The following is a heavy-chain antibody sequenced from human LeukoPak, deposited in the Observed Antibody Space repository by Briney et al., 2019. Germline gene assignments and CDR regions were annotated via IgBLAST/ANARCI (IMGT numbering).Heavy chain of an antibody. V-gene: IGHV3-33*07. D-gene: IGHD3-9*01. CDR1: GFSFSRYW. J-gene: IGHJ3*02. CDR3: ARGERYFDWSALGAFDI. Sequence: PGGSLRLSCAASGFSFSRYWMSWVRQAPGKGLEWVAVIWYDGSNKYYADSVKGRFTISRDNSKNTLYLQMNSLRAEDTAVYYCARGERYFDWSALGAFDIWGQGTMVTVSS. CDR2: IWYDGSNK.